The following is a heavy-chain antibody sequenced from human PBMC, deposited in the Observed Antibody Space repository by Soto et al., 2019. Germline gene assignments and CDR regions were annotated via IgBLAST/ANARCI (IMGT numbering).Heavy chain of an antibody. CDR2: ISAYNGNT. Sequence: ASVKVSCKASGYTFTSYGISWVRQAPGQGLEWMGWISAYNGNTNYAQKLQGRVTMTTDTSTSTAYMELRSLRSDDTAVYYCARNTGYYDSSSYLDYWGQRTLVTVSS. J-gene: IGHJ4*02. CDR3: ARNTGYYDSSSYLDY. V-gene: IGHV1-18*04. D-gene: IGHD3-22*01. CDR1: GYTFTSYG.